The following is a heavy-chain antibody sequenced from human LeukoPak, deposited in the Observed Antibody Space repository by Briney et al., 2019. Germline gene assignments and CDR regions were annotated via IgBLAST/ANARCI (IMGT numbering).Heavy chain of an antibody. D-gene: IGHD3-10*01. CDR2: IYHSGST. Sequence: SQTLSLTCAVSGGSISSGGYSWSWIRQHPGKGLEWIGYIYHSGSTYYNPSLKSRVTISVDTSKNQFSLKLTSVTAADTAVYYCAREIAGNYYGMDVWGQGTTVTVSS. CDR3: AREIAGNYYGMDV. CDR1: GGSISSGGYS. V-gene: IGHV4-31*11. J-gene: IGHJ6*02.